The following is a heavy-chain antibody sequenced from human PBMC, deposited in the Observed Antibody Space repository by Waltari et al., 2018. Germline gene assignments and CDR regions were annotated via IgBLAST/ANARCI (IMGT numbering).Heavy chain of an antibody. CDR1: GGSISSYY. V-gene: IGHV4-59*01. J-gene: IGHJ6*03. CDR2: IYYSGST. Sequence: QVQLQESGPGLVKPSETLSLTCTVSGGSISSYYWSWIRQPPGKGLEWIGYIYYSGSTNYNPSLKSRVTISVDTSKNQFSLKLSSVTAADTAVYYCAKAWRGYYYYMDVWGKGTTVTVSS. CDR3: AKAWRGYYYYMDV.